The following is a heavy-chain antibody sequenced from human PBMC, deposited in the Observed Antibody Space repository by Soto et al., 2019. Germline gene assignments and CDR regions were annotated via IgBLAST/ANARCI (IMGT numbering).Heavy chain of an antibody. CDR1: GFSFNKSS. D-gene: IGHD1-1*01. Sequence: QLVESGGGVVQPGRSLRLSCAASGFSFNKSSLHWVRQVPGKGLEWVAVISFDGSHKYYADSVKGRFTISRDTSKNTLYLQINSLSGEDTAVYYCARDETTVAPFDYWGQGTLVTVSS. V-gene: IGHV3-30-3*01. CDR2: ISFDGSHK. J-gene: IGHJ4*02. CDR3: ARDETTVAPFDY.